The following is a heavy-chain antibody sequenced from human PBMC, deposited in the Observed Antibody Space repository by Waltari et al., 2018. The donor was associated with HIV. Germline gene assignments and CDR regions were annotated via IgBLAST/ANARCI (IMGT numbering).Heavy chain of an antibody. V-gene: IGHV1-69*01. D-gene: IGHD1-26*01. CDR1: GGTFRRYA. CDR2: IIPIFGTA. CDR3: ARVSPDYAYSGSLGNYFGY. J-gene: IGHJ4*02. Sequence: QVQLVQSGAEVKKPGCSVTVSCQASGGTFRRYALSWVRQPPGQGLEWMGGIIPIFGTANYAQKLKGRVTITADESTSTAYMELSSLRSEDTAEYYCARVSPDYAYSGSLGNYFGYWGQGTLVTVSS.